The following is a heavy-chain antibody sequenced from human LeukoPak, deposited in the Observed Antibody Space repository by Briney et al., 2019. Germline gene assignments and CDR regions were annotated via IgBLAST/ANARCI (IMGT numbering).Heavy chain of an antibody. CDR2: ISSSSGTI. Sequence: GGSLRLSCAASGFTFSSYSMNWVRQAPGKGLEWVSYISSSSGTIYYADSVKGRFTISRDNAKNSLYLQMNSLRAEDTAVYYCARDPQSWYFDLWGRGTLVIVSS. CDR1: GFTFSSYS. CDR3: ARDPQSWYFDL. J-gene: IGHJ2*01. V-gene: IGHV3-48*04.